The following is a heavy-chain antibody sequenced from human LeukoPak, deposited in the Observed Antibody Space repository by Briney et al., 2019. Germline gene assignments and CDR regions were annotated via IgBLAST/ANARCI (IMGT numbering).Heavy chain of an antibody. Sequence: PGGSLRLSCAASGFTFSSYGMHWVRQAPGKGLEWVAVIWYDGSNKYYADSVKGRFTISRDNSKNTLYLQMNSLRAEDTAVYYCAREVRYPGIAAAGPIDYWGQGTLVTVSS. D-gene: IGHD6-13*01. J-gene: IGHJ4*02. CDR2: IWYDGSNK. CDR3: AREVRYPGIAAAGPIDY. CDR1: GFTFSSYG. V-gene: IGHV3-33*08.